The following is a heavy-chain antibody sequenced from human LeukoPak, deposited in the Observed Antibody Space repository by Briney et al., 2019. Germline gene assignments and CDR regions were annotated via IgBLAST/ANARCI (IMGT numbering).Heavy chain of an antibody. J-gene: IGHJ4*02. D-gene: IGHD3-3*01. V-gene: IGHV4-59*01. CDR3: ARANYDFWSGYYTGSYFDY. CDR1: GGSISSYH. Sequence: TTSETLSLTCTVSGGSISSYHWSWIRQPPGKGLEWIGYIYYSGSTNYNPSLKSRVTISVDTSKNQFSLKLSSVTAADTAVYYCARANYDFWSGYYTGSYFDYWGQGTLVTVSS. CDR2: IYYSGST.